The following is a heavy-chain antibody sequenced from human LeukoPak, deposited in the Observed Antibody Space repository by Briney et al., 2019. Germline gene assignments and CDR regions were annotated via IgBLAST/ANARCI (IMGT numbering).Heavy chain of an antibody. Sequence: SETLFLTCTVSGYSISNGYYWGWIRQPPGKGLEWIGNIYHSGSTYYNPSLKSRVTISVDTSKDQFSLKLSSVTAADTAVYYCARDQGRWLQEMGYYHYMDVWGKGTTVTISS. D-gene: IGHD5-24*01. CDR3: ARDQGRWLQEMGYYHYMDV. J-gene: IGHJ6*03. CDR1: GYSISNGYY. CDR2: IYHSGST. V-gene: IGHV4-38-2*02.